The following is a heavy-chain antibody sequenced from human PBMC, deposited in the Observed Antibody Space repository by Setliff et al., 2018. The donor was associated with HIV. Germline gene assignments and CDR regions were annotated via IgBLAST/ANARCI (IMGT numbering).Heavy chain of an antibody. J-gene: IGHJ3*02. CDR2: INSDGSSI. CDR1: GFTFSSYW. Sequence: PGGSLRLSCAASGFTFSSYWMHWVRQAPGKGLVWVSRINSDGSSISYADSVKGRFTISRDNAKNTVYLQMNSLRAEDTAVYYCEVSYCSGGSCYPDPFDIWGQGTMVTVSS. V-gene: IGHV3-74*01. CDR3: EVSYCSGGSCYPDPFDI. D-gene: IGHD2-15*01.